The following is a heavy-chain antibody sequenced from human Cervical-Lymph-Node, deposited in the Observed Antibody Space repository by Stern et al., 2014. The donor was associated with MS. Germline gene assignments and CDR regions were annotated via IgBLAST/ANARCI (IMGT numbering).Heavy chain of an antibody. V-gene: IGHV4-34*01. D-gene: IGHD2-21*01. CDR1: GGSFTGYF. Sequence: QVQLQQWGAGLLKPSETLSLTCAVYGGSFTGYFWSWIRQPPGKGLEWIGEINHRGRVNYNPSLKRRVIMSVDTSKNQFSLNLTSVAVADTAVYYCARGPPLMVISWFDPWGQGTLVTVSS. CDR2: INHRGRV. CDR3: ARGPPLMVISWFDP. J-gene: IGHJ5*02.